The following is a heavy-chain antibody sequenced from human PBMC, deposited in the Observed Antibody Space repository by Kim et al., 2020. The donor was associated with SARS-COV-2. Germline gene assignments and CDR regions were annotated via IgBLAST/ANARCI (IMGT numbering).Heavy chain of an antibody. J-gene: IGHJ4*02. D-gene: IGHD6-19*01. CDR2: IYPGDSDT. Sequence: GESLKISCKGSGYSFISYWIAWVRQMPGKGLEWMGIIYPGDSDTRYSPSLQGQVTISADKSISTAYLQWSSLKASDTAMYYCARALAREWPVAASLVDWGQGTLVTVSS. V-gene: IGHV5-51*01. CDR3: ARALAREWPVAASLVD. CDR1: GYSFISYW.